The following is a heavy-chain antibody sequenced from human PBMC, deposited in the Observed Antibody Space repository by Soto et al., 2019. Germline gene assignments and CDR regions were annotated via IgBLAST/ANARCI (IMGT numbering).Heavy chain of an antibody. D-gene: IGHD3-9*01. CDR2: IIPIFGTA. CDR1: GGTFSSYA. V-gene: IGHV1-69*13. J-gene: IGHJ5*02. CDR3: ASGYHILTGDDPEPYIWFDP. Sequence: SVKVSCKASGGTFSSYAISWVRQAPGQGLEWMGGIIPIFGTANYAQKFQGRVTITADESTSTAYMELSSLRSEDTAVYYCASGYHILTGDDPEPYIWFDPWGKGSLVTVSS.